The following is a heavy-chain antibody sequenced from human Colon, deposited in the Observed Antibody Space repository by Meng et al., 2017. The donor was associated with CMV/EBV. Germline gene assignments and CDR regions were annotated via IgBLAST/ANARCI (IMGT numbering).Heavy chain of an antibody. CDR2: TKQDGTES. V-gene: IGHV3-7*01. J-gene: IGHJ6*02. D-gene: IGHD1-20*01. CDR3: AREMGYNWDLGHPYGMDV. Sequence: GESLKISCVVSGHTFTTYWMTWVRQAPGKGLEWVANTKQDGTESYYVDSVKGRLTISRDNRNASLYLQMNSLRVEDTAVYYCAREMGYNWDLGHPYGMDVWGQGTTVTVSS. CDR1: GHTFTTYW.